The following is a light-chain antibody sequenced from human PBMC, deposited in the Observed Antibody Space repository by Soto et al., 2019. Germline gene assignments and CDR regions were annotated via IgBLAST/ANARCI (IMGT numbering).Light chain of an antibody. Sequence: DIQMTQSPSPLSASVGDRVYITCRTSQSISSYLNWYQAKPGKAPKLLIYEASTLESGVPSRFSGSGPGTDFTLTISSLQPEDSATYYCQQSYGSPPCTFGPGTRVDI. V-gene: IGKV1-39*01. J-gene: IGKJ3*01. CDR2: EAS. CDR1: QSISSY. CDR3: QQSYGSPPCT.